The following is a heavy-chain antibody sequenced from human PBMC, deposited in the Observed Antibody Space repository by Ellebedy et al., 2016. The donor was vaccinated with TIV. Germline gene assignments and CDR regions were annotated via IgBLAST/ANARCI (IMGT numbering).Heavy chain of an antibody. CDR3: ARARKRRFSSSPPFDF. Sequence: ASVKVSCXASGYTFNTSALHWVRQAPGQGLEWMGWINAGNGIAKYSQKFLGRVTFTRDTSASTAYMELSSLRSEDTAVYYCARARKRRFSSSPPFDFWGQGALVTVSS. V-gene: IGHV1-3*01. D-gene: IGHD6-13*01. J-gene: IGHJ4*02. CDR2: INAGNGIA. CDR1: GYTFNTSA.